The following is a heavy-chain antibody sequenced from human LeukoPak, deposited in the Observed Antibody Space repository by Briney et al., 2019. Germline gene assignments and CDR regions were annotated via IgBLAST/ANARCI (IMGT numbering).Heavy chain of an antibody. CDR1: GFTFSSYW. V-gene: IGHV3-66*01. Sequence: GGSLRLSCAASGFTFSSYWMHWVRQAPGKGLEWVSVIYSGGSTYYADSVKGRFTISRDNSKNTLYLQMNSLRAEDTAVYYCARSPYYYDSSGYYPYWGQGTLVTVSS. J-gene: IGHJ4*02. CDR2: IYSGGST. CDR3: ARSPYYYDSSGYYPY. D-gene: IGHD3-22*01.